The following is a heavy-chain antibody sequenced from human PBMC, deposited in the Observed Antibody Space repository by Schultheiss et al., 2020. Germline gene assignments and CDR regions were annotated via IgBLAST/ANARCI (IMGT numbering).Heavy chain of an antibody. CDR3: ARDGLAARRTPRDFDP. D-gene: IGHD6-6*01. J-gene: IGHJ5*02. CDR2: INPNSGGT. CDR1: GYTFTGYY. V-gene: IGHV1-2*02. Sequence: ASVKVSCKASGYTFTGYYMHWVRQAPGQGLEWMGWINPNSGGTNYAQKLQGRVTMTTDTSTSTAYMELRSLRSDDTAVYYCARDGLAARRTPRDFDPWGQGTLVTVSS.